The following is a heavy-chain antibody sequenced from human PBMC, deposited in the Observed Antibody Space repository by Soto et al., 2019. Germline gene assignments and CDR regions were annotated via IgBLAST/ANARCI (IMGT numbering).Heavy chain of an antibody. Sequence: ASVKVSCKASGNTFTSYGFSWVRQAPGQGLEWMGWISAYNGDTNYPQKFQARVTMTTDTSTSTAYLDLRSLRSDDTAVYYCARSSGTYPPSRYYYGLDVWGQGTTVTVSS. CDR2: ISAYNGDT. CDR1: GNTFTSYG. J-gene: IGHJ6*02. V-gene: IGHV1-18*01. CDR3: ARSSGTYPPSRYYYGLDV. D-gene: IGHD1-26*01.